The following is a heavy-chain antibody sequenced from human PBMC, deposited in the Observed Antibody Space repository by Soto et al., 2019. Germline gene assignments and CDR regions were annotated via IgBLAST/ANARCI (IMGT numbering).Heavy chain of an antibody. D-gene: IGHD5-18*01. Sequence: PGGSLRLSCAVSGFTFSTYAMSWVRQAPGKGLEWVSTISGSGGSTYYTDSVKGRFTISRDNSKNTLYLEMNSLRAEDTAVYYCAKCSGYSYGSHFDYWGQGTLVTVSS. CDR1: GFTFSTYA. V-gene: IGHV3-23*01. CDR3: AKCSGYSYGSHFDY. J-gene: IGHJ4*02. CDR2: ISGSGGST.